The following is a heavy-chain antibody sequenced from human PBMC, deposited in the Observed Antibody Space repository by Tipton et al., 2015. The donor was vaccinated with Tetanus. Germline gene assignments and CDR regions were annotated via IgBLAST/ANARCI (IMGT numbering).Heavy chain of an antibody. V-gene: IGHV4-4*07. CDR3: ARGVTDGYNRRFDY. J-gene: IGHJ4*02. CDR1: RGPISSYY. Sequence: TLSLTCTVSRGPISSYYWSWTRQPAGKGLEWIGHISNGNPDYTPSLKSRVTLSVDTSKNEFSLKLRSVTAADTAVYYCARGVTDGYNRRFDYWGQGTLVAVSP. D-gene: IGHD5-24*01. CDR2: ISNGNP.